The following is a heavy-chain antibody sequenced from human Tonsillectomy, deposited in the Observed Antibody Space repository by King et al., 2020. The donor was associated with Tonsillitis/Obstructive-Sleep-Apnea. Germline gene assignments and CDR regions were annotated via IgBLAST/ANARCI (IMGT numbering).Heavy chain of an antibody. Sequence: DVQLVESGGGLVKPGGSLRLSCAASGFTFSNAWMSWVRQAPGKGPEWVGRIKSKSKVETTDYTAPVRGRFTISRDDSKNTLFLQMNSLKTEDTAVYYCATDWGSGTYYVRAFDVWGLGTMVTVSS. CDR2: IKSKSKVETT. D-gene: IGHD1-26*01. V-gene: IGHV3-15*01. CDR1: GFTFSNAW. J-gene: IGHJ3*01. CDR3: ATDWGSGTYYVRAFDV.